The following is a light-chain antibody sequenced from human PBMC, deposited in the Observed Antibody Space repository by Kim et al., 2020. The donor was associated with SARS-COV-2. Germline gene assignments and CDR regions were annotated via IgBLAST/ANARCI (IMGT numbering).Light chain of an antibody. CDR2: EDA. CDR1: SGSIASKP. CDR3: QSYEV. J-gene: IGLJ2*01. V-gene: IGLV6-57*04. Sequence: NFMLTQPLSVSESPGKTVTISCTRTSGSIASKPVQWYKQRPGSVPTTVIYEDALRPSGIPDRFSCSIDTSSNSASLTISGLTTEDEAVYFCQSYEVFGCGTQLTVL.